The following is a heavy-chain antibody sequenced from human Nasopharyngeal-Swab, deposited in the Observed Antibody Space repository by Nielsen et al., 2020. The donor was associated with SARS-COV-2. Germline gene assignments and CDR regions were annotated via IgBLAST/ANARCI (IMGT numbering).Heavy chain of an antibody. CDR3: AIISHDYGDFFDY. V-gene: IGHV3-74*01. CDR1: GFTFSSYW. D-gene: IGHD4-17*01. Sequence: GGSLRLSCAASGFTFSSYWMHWVRQAPGKGLVWVSRINSDGSSTSYADFVKGRFTISRDNAKNTLYLQMNSLRAEDTAVYYCAIISHDYGDFFDYWGQGTLVTVSS. J-gene: IGHJ4*02. CDR2: INSDGSST.